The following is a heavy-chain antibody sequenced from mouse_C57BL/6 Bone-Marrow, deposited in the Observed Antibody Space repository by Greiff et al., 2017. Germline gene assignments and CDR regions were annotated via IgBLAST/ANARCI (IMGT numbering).Heavy chain of an antibody. CDR1: GFTFSSYT. J-gene: IGHJ4*01. CDR2: LSGGGGNT. CDR3: ARRRSTGGYAMDY. Sequence: DVQLVESGGGLVKPGGSLKLSCAASGFTFSSYTMSWVRQTPEKRLEWVATLSGGGGNTYYPDSVKGRFTISRDNAKNTLYLQMSSLRSEDTALYYCARRRSTGGYAMDYWGQGTSVTVSS. V-gene: IGHV5-9*01. D-gene: IGHD1-1*01.